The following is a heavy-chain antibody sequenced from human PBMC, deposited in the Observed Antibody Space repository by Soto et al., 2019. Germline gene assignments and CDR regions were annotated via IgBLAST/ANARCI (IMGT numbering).Heavy chain of an antibody. CDR3: ARGNLGGFDL. Sequence: EVQLVESEGGLVQRGGSLRLSCAASGFTFNYYWMHWVRQAPGQGLVWVAHIQNDGSRTTYADSVKGRFTISRDNAKNKMYLQMNSLRPEDTAVYYCARGNLGGFDLWGQGTTVTVSS. J-gene: IGHJ3*01. V-gene: IGHV3-74*01. CDR1: GFTFNYYW. CDR2: IQNDGSRT. D-gene: IGHD4-4*01.